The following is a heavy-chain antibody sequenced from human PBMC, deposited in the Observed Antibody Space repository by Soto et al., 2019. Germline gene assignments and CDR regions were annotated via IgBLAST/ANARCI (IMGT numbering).Heavy chain of an antibody. V-gene: IGHV1-3*01. J-gene: IGHJ4*02. D-gene: IGHD6-19*01. CDR2: INAGNGNT. CDR3: ARVSGISVAEV. Sequence: QVQLVQSGAEVKKPGASVKVSCKASGYTFTSYAMHWVRQAPGERLEWMGWINAGNGNTKYSQKFQGRVTITRDTSASTAYMELSSLRSEDTAVYYCARVSGISVAEVWGQGTLVTVSS. CDR1: GYTFTSYA.